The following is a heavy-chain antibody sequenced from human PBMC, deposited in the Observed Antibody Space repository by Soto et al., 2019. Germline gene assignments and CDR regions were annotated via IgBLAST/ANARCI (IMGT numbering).Heavy chain of an antibody. V-gene: IGHV3-30-3*01. Sequence: QVQLVESGGGVVQPGRSLRLSCAASGFTFSSYAMHWVRQAPGKGLEWVAVISYDGSNKYYADSVKGRFTISRDNSKNTLYLQMNSLRAEDTAVYYCARSIYCISTSCPIWFDPWGQGTLVTVSS. D-gene: IGHD2-2*01. CDR3: ARSIYCISTSCPIWFDP. J-gene: IGHJ5*02. CDR2: ISYDGSNK. CDR1: GFTFSSYA.